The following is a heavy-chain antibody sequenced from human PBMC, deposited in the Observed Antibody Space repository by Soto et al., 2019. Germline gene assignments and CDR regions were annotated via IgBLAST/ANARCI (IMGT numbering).Heavy chain of an antibody. J-gene: IGHJ5*02. CDR1: GYTFISYS. V-gene: IGHV1-3*05. CDR3: ARERWASGSRWFEP. D-gene: IGHD6-19*01. CDR2: LNVGNGNT. Sequence: QVQLVQSGAEEKKPGASVKLSCKASGYTFISYSMHWVRQAPGQRLEWMGWLNVGNGNTKYSQKFQGRVTITGDTSASTAYMELSSLRSEDTAVYYCARERWASGSRWFEPWGQGTLVTVSS.